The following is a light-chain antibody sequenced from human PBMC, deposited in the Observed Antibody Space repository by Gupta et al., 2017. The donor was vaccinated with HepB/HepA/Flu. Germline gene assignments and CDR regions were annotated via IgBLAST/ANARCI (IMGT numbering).Light chain of an antibody. CDR2: GAS. J-gene: IGKJ4*01. Sequence: EIVITQSPATLSVSPGERATLSCRASQSVSSNLAWYEQKPCQAPRLLLYGASTRDPGIPARFSGSGAGTELTLTISSRQSEDFAVYYCQQDKNCPPITFGGGTKVEIK. V-gene: IGKV3-15*01. CDR1: QSVSSN. CDR3: QQDKNCPPIT.